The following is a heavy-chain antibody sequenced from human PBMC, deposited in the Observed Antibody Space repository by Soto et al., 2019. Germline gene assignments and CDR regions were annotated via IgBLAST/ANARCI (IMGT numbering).Heavy chain of an antibody. CDR1: GFTFSSYW. V-gene: IGHV3-74*01. D-gene: IGHD2-15*01. Sequence: GGSLRLSCAASGFTFSSYWMHWVRQAPGKGLVWVSRINSDGSSTNYADFVKGRFTIFRDNAKNTLYLQMNSLRVEDMAVYYCSRVGGSTWHWGQGSLVTVSS. CDR2: INSDGSST. CDR3: SRVGGSTWH. J-gene: IGHJ4*02.